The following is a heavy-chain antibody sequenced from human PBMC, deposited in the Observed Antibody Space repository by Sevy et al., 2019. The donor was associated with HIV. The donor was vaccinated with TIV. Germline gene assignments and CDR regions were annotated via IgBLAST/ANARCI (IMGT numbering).Heavy chain of an antibody. CDR2: MNPNNGNK. J-gene: IGHJ6*02. Sequence: ASVKVSCRASGYTFTTYDINWVRQATGQGLEWMGWMNPNNGNKGYAQKFQDRLTLTRDTSISTAYLELSRLRSDDTALYFCARGFDGWDTSPGGLDVWGQGTTVTVSS. CDR3: ARGFDGWDTSPGGLDV. D-gene: IGHD1-26*01. CDR1: GYTFTTYD. V-gene: IGHV1-8*01.